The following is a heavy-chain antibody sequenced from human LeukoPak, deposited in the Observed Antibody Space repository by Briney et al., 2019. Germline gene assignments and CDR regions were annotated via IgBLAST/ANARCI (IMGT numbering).Heavy chain of an antibody. V-gene: IGHV3-23*01. D-gene: IGHD3-9*01. CDR2: ISCRSGST. J-gene: IGHJ4*02. CDR3: AKWGDYDVLTGYYVSDF. CDR1: GFIFSNYA. Sequence: GGSLRLSCAASGFIFSNYAMYWVRQPPGKGLEGVSAISCRSGSTYYADSVKGRFTISRDSSKNTLYLQMNSLRADDTAVYYCAKWGDYDVLTGYYVSDFWGQGALVTVSS.